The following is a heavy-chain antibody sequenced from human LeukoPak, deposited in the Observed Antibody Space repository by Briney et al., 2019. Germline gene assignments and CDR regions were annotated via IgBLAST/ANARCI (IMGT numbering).Heavy chain of an antibody. CDR1: GGSFSGCY. J-gene: IGHJ4*02. V-gene: IGHV4-34*01. D-gene: IGHD5-12*01. CDR3: ARGRDGNTWIFDY. Sequence: SETLSLTCAVYGGSFSGCYWSWIRHPPGKGLEWIGEINHSGSTNYTPSLKSRVTISVDTSKNQFSLKLSSVTAAHTAVYYCARGRDGNTWIFDYWGQGTLVTVSS. CDR2: INHSGST.